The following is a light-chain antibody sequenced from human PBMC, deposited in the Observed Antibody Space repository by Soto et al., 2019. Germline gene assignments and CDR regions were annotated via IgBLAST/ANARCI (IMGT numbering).Light chain of an antibody. CDR2: SAS. CDR3: QQSYNGPFT. V-gene: IGKV1-5*01. J-gene: IGKJ3*01. CDR1: QSISSW. Sequence: DIQMTQSPSTLSASVGDRVTITCRASQSISSWLAWYQQRPGKAPKLLIYSASTLQTGVPSRFSGSGSGTDFTLTISSLQPEDFATYYCQQSYNGPFTFGPGTKVDIK.